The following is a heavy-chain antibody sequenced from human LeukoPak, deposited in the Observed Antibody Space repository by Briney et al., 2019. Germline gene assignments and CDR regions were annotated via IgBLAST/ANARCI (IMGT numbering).Heavy chain of an antibody. Sequence: GGPLRLSCAASGFTLGDHWVTWVRQPPGKVVEWVANIDLDGREKNYVDSVKGRFTISRDNAKNSVYLQMNSLRSEDTAVYYCARGHYGMDVWGQGTTVIVSS. CDR2: IDLDGREK. V-gene: IGHV3-7*02. CDR1: GFTLGDHW. CDR3: ARGHYGMDV. J-gene: IGHJ6*01.